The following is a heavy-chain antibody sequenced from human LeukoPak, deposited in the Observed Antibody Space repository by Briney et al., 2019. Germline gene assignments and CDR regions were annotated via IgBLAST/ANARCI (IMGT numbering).Heavy chain of an antibody. CDR3: ARGTGSLDY. Sequence: SQTLSLTCAISGDSVSSNSGVWTWIRQSPSRGLEWLGRTYSRSKWFNDYAVSVKSRITINPDTSKNQFSLHLTSVTPDDTAVYYCARGTGSLDYWGQGTLVTVSS. D-gene: IGHD1-26*01. CDR1: GDSVSSNSGV. V-gene: IGHV6-1*01. CDR2: TYSRSKWFN. J-gene: IGHJ4*02.